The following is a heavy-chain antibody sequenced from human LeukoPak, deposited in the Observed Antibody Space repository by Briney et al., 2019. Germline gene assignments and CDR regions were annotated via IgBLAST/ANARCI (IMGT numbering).Heavy chain of an antibody. CDR1: GGSISSYY. Sequence: SETLSLTCTVSGGSISSYYWSLIRQPPGKGLEWIGYIYYSGSTNYNPSLKSRVTISVDTSKNQFSLKLSSVTAADTAVYYCAREAREYSSSSDPYYMDVWGKGTTVTVSS. J-gene: IGHJ6*03. V-gene: IGHV4-59*01. CDR2: IYYSGST. CDR3: AREAREYSSSSDPYYMDV. D-gene: IGHD6-6*01.